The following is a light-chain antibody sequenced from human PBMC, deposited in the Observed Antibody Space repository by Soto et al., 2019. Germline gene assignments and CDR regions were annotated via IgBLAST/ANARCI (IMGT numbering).Light chain of an antibody. J-gene: IGKJ1*01. CDR1: QSVSSN. Sequence: EIVLTQSPATLSVSPGERATLSCRASQSVSSNLDSYQQKPGHAPSLLIYDASTRTTGIPVRFSGSGSVTRLTLIIRSLQSEDFAVYYCQHYDNWWTFGQGTKVEIK. V-gene: IGKV3-15*01. CDR3: QHYDNWWT. CDR2: DAS.